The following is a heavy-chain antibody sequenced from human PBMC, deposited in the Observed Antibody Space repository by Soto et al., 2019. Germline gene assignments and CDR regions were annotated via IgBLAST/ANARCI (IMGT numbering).Heavy chain of an antibody. V-gene: IGHV4-34*01. CDR2: INHSGST. J-gene: IGHJ5*02. CDR3: ARGRSRYSSSWGHWFDP. CDR1: GGSFSGYY. D-gene: IGHD6-13*01. Sequence: SDTLSLTHDVYGGSFSGYYWSWIRQPPGQGLEWIGEINHSGSTNYNPSLKSRVTISVDTSKNQFSLKLSSVTAADTAVYYCARGRSRYSSSWGHWFDPWGQGTLVTVS.